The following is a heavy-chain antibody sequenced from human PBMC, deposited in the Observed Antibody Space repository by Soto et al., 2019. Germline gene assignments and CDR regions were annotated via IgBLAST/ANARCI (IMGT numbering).Heavy chain of an antibody. CDR3: ARDVYGGNSKWYFDL. CDR2: IIPIFGTA. V-gene: IGHV1-69*12. Sequence: QVQLVQSGAEVKKPGSSVKVSCKASGGTFSSYAISWVRQAPGQGIEWMGGIIPIFGTANYAQKFQGRVTITADESTSTAYMELSSLRSEDTAVYYCARDVYGGNSKWYFDLWGRGTLVTVSS. J-gene: IGHJ2*01. D-gene: IGHD4-17*01. CDR1: GGTFSSYA.